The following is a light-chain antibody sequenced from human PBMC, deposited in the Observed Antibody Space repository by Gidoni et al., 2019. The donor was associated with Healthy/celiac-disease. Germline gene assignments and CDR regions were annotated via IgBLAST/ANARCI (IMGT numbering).Light chain of an antibody. J-gene: IGKJ2*01. Sequence: SASVGDRVTITCKASQDISNYLNWYQQKPGKAPKLLIYDASNLGTGVPSRFSGSGSGTDFTFTISSLQPEDIATYYCQQYDNLPHTFGQGTQLEIK. V-gene: IGKV1-33*01. CDR1: QDISNY. CDR2: DAS. CDR3: QQYDNLPHT.